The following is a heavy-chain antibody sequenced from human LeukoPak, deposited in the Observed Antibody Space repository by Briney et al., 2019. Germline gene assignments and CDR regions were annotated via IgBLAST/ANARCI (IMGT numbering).Heavy chain of an antibody. CDR1: GFTFSSYG. CDR3: ARDGGYCSSTSCSPGYYYYGIDV. V-gene: IGHV3-30*03. CDR2: ISYDGSNK. D-gene: IGHD2-2*01. J-gene: IGHJ6*02. Sequence: PGGSLRLSCAASGFTFSSYGMHWVRQAPGKGLEWVAVISYDGSNKYYADSVKGRFTISRDNSKNTLYLQMNSLRAEDTAVYYCARDGGYCSSTSCSPGYYYYGIDVWGQGTTVTVSS.